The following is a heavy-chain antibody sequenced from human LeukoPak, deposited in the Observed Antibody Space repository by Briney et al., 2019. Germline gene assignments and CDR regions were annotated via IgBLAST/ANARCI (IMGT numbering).Heavy chain of an antibody. CDR2: IYYSGST. D-gene: IGHD3-16*01. CDR1: GGSISSSSYY. Sequence: SETLSLTCTVSGGSISSSSYYWGWIRQPPGKGLEWIGSIYYSGSTYYNPSLKSRVTISVDTSKNQFSLKLSSVTAADTAVYYCARWVMIHTNWFDPWGQGTLVTVSS. J-gene: IGHJ5*02. V-gene: IGHV4-39*07. CDR3: ARWVMIHTNWFDP.